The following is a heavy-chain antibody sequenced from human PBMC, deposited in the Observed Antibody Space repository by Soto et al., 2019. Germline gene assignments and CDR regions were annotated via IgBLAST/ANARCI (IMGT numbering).Heavy chain of an antibody. J-gene: IGHJ4*02. CDR3: VRGDGGYFDH. D-gene: IGHD3-16*01. Sequence: QVPLVQSGVEVKKPGASVKVSCKAMGYTFTNYGLSWVRQAPGEGLEWLGWISAYNGQTKYAQKVQDRVTLTTDRSATTAFLELRSLTSDATAVYYCVRGDGGYFDHWGQGTLVLVSS. CDR1: GYTFTNYG. CDR2: ISAYNGQT. V-gene: IGHV1-18*01.